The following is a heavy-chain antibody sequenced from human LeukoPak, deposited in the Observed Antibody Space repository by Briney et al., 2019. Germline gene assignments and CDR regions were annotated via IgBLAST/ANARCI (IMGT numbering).Heavy chain of an antibody. CDR2: ISGSGGSP. CDR3: AKSPRISMVRGVIYYYYYYMDV. V-gene: IGHV3-23*01. CDR1: GVTVSSYA. D-gene: IGHD3-10*01. J-gene: IGHJ6*03. Sequence: QAGGSLRRSCAASGVTVSSYAMSWVRHPPGKGLEGVSAISGSGGSPYYADSVKGRFTISRDNSKNTLYLQLNSLRAEDTAVYYCAKSPRISMVRGVIYYYYYYMDVWGKGTTVTVSS.